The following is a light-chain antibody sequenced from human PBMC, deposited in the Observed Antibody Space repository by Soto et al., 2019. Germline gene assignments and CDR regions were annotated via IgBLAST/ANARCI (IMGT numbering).Light chain of an antibody. J-gene: IGLJ1*01. Sequence: QSALTQPPSASGSRGQSVTISCTGTSSDVGGYNYVSWYQQHPGKVPKLMVYEVNKRPSGVPDRFSGSKSGNTASLTVSGLQAEDEADYYCTSYAGGNNVFGTGTNLTVL. CDR3: TSYAGGNNV. CDR1: SSDVGGYNY. V-gene: IGLV2-8*01. CDR2: EVN.